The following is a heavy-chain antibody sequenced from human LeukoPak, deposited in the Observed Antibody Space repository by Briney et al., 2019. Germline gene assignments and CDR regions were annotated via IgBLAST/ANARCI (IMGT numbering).Heavy chain of an antibody. CDR1: GYSLSSVYY. Sequence: PSETLSLTCAVSGYSLSSVYYWGWIRQPPGKGLECIWSIYHSGSTYYNPSLKSRVTISVDTSKNQFSLKLSSVTAADTAVYYCARTGKQTTVLNWFDPWGQGTLVTVSS. CDR2: IYHSGST. V-gene: IGHV4-38-2*01. D-gene: IGHD4-11*01. J-gene: IGHJ5*02. CDR3: ARTGKQTTVLNWFDP.